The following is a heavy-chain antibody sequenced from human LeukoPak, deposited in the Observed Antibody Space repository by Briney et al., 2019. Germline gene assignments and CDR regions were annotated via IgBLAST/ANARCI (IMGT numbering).Heavy chain of an antibody. D-gene: IGHD3-10*01. CDR3: ARDLLTMVRGVIITAFDY. V-gene: IGHV1-2*02. CDR1: GYTFTGYY. Sequence: GASVKVSCKASGYTFTGYYMHWVRQAPGQGLEWMGWINPNSGGTNYAQKFQGRVTMTRDTSISTACMELSRLRSDDTAVYYCARDLLTMVRGVIITAFDYWGQGTLVTVSS. J-gene: IGHJ4*02. CDR2: INPNSGGT.